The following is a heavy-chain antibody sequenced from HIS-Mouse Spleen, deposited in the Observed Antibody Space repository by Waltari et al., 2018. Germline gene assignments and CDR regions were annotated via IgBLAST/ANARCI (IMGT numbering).Heavy chain of an antibody. V-gene: IGHV3-15*01. D-gene: IGHD5-12*01. CDR1: GFTFSNAW. J-gene: IGHJ3*02. CDR3: TTDVCERGWMNAFDI. CDR2: IKSKTDGGTT. Sequence: EVQLVESGGGLVKPGGSLRPSGFTFSNAWRSWGRQAPGKGLEWVGRIKSKTDGGTTDYAAPVKGRFTISRDDSKNTLYLQMNSLKTEDTAVYYCTTDVCERGWMNAFDIWGQGTMVTVSS.